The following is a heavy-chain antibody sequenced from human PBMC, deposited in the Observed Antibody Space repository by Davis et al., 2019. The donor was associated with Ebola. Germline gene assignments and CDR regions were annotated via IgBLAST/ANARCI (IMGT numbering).Heavy chain of an antibody. J-gene: IGHJ6*02. V-gene: IGHV4-59*01. CDR2: IYYSGST. CDR3: ARGGSSWPYYYYGMDV. Sequence: PSETLSLTCTVSGGSISSYYWGWIRQPPGKGLEWIGSIYYSGSTNYNPSLKSRVTISVDTSKNQFSLKLSSVTAADTAVYYCARGGSSWPYYYYGMDVWGQGTTVTVSS. CDR1: GGSISSYY. D-gene: IGHD6-13*01.